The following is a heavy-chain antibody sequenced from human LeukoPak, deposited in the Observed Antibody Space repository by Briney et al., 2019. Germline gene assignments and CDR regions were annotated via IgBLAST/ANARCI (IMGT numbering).Heavy chain of an antibody. J-gene: IGHJ3*02. CDR2: INHSGST. CDR3: ASPRIMITFGGVRRGAFDI. V-gene: IGHV4-34*01. D-gene: IGHD3-16*01. Sequence: SETLSLTCAVYGGSFSSYYWNWIRQPPGKGLEWIGEINHSGSTNYNPSLKSRVTISVDTSKNQFSLKLNSVTAADTAVYYCASPRIMITFGGVRRGAFDIWGQGTMVTVSS. CDR1: GGSFSSYY.